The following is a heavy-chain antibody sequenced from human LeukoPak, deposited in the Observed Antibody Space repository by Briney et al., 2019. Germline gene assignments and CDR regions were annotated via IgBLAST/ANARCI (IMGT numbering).Heavy chain of an antibody. J-gene: IGHJ4*02. CDR3: ARGPMNDY. Sequence: SETLSLTCAVYGGSFSGYYWSWIRQPPGKGLEWIGEINHSGSTNYNPSLKSRVTISVDTSKNQFSLKLSSVTAADTAVYYCARGPMNDYWGQGTLVTVST. CDR2: INHSGST. V-gene: IGHV4-34*01. CDR1: GGSFSGYY. D-gene: IGHD3-22*01.